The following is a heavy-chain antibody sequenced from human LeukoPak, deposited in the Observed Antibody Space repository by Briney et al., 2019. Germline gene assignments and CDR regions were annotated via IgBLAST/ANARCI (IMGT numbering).Heavy chain of an antibody. Sequence: ASVKVSCKVSGYTLTELSMHWVRQAPGKGLEWMGGFDPEDGETIYAQKFQGRVTMTEDTSTDTAYMELSSLRSEDTAVYYCXTXSLPYYDSSGYPNPFDXXGQXTLVTV. CDR2: FDPEDGET. CDR1: GYTLTELS. D-gene: IGHD3-22*01. J-gene: IGHJ4*02. CDR3: XTXSLPYYDSSGYPNPFDX. V-gene: IGHV1-24*01.